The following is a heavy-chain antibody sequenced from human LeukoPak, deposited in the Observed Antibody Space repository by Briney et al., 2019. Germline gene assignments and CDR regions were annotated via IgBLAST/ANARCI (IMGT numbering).Heavy chain of an antibody. CDR1: GFTFSSYS. D-gene: IGHD6-19*01. J-gene: IGHJ3*02. CDR3: ARDYPGYSSGWYDAFDI. CDR2: ISSSSSYI. V-gene: IGHV3-21*01. Sequence: PGGSLRLSCAASGFTFSSYSMNWVRQAPGKGLEWVSSISSSSSYIYYADSVKGRFTISRDNAKNSLYLQMNSLRAEGTAVYYCARDYPGYSSGWYDAFDIWGQGTMVTVSS.